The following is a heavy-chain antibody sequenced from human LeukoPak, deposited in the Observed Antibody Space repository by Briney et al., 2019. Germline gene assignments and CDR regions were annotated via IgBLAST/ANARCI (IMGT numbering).Heavy chain of an antibody. CDR2: IYYSGST. Sequence: SQTLSLTCTVSGGSISSGDYYWSWIRQPPGKGLEWIGYIYYSGSTYYNPSLKSRVTISVDTSKRQFSLKLSSLTAADTAVYYCARVYSTSSPFDYWGQGTLVTVSS. CDR3: ARVYSTSSPFDY. CDR1: GGSISSGDYY. J-gene: IGHJ4*02. V-gene: IGHV4-30-4*08. D-gene: IGHD6-6*01.